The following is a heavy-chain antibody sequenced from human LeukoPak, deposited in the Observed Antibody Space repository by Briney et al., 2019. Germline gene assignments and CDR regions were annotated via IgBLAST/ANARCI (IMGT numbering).Heavy chain of an antibody. CDR3: AKTYYRSGGFMDV. J-gene: IGHJ6*02. V-gene: IGHV3-23*01. D-gene: IGHD3-10*01. CDR1: GFTFSSYD. CDR2: ISSTGGST. Sequence: GGSLRLSCAASGFTFSSYDMSWVRQAPGKGLEWVSSISSTGGSTYFAGSVKGRFTISRDNSKNTLYLQMNSLRAADTAVYYCAKTYYRSGGFMDVWGQGTTVTVSS.